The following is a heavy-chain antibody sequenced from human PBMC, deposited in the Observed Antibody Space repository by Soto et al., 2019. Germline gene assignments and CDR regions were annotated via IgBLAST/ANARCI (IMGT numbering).Heavy chain of an antibody. CDR3: ARDPSVDPAMVSYFDY. V-gene: IGHV3-30-3*01. CDR2: ISVDGGNK. Sequence: QVQLVESGGGVVQPGRSLRLSCAASGFTLSPYPMHWVRQPPGKGLEWVAVISVDGGNKFYADSVKGRFTVSRDNTRNTLYLQMNSLRVEDTAVYFCARDPSVDPAMVSYFDYWGQGTLVTVSS. J-gene: IGHJ4*02. D-gene: IGHD5-18*01. CDR1: GFTLSPYP.